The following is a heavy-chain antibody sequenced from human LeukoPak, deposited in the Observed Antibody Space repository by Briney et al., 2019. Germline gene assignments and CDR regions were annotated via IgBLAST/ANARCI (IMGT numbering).Heavy chain of an antibody. J-gene: IGHJ4*02. Sequence: SETLSLTCTVSGGSISSYYWSWIRQPPGKGLEWIGEINHSGSTNYNPSLKSRVTISVDTSKNQFSLKLSSVTAADTAVYYCARGRTNYYDSSGYYSSRGLDYFDYWGQGTLVTVSS. CDR1: GGSISSYY. V-gene: IGHV4-34*01. CDR3: ARGRTNYYDSSGYYSSRGLDYFDY. CDR2: INHSGST. D-gene: IGHD3-22*01.